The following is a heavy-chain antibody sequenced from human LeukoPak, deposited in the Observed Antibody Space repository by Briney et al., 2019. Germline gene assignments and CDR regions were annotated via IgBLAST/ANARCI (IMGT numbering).Heavy chain of an antibody. CDR3: TRDPNGDYVGAFDM. CDR2: IRGSGGGT. CDR1: GVTFSTYA. J-gene: IGHJ3*02. Sequence: GGSLRLSCAASGVTFSTYAMTWVRQAPGEGLEWVSSIRGSGGGTDYADSVKGGFTISRDNSRDTLFLQMNSLRAEDTALYYCTRDPNGDYVGAFDMWGPGTMVTVSS. V-gene: IGHV3-23*01. D-gene: IGHD4-17*01.